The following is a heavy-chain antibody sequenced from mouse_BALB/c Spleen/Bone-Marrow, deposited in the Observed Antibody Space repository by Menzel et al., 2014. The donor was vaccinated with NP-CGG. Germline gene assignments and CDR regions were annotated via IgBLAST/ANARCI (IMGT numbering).Heavy chain of an antibody. CDR3: ARRYYYLDY. CDR2: ISYSGST. D-gene: IGHD1-1*01. V-gene: IGHV3-2*02. J-gene: IGHJ2*01. Sequence: QSGPGLVKPSQSLSLTCTVTGYSITSDYAWNWIRQFPGNKLEWMGYISYSGSTDYNPSLKSRISITRDTSKNQFFLQLNSVTTEDTATYYCARRYYYLDYWGRRTTRTVSS. CDR1: GYSITSDYA.